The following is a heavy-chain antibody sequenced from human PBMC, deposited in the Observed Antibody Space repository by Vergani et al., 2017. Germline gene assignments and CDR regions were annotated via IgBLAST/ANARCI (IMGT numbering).Heavy chain of an antibody. J-gene: IGHJ4*02. V-gene: IGHV3-23*04. CDR2: IGAIGGTT. Sequence: EVQLVESGGGLVKPGGSLRLSCAASGLASNVMAWVLQAPGKRPEWVSSIGAIGGTTYYADSVKGRFSISRDSSKNKIFLQMNSLRADDTAVYYCATPADSGWSPFAFWGQGTLVTVSS. CDR3: ATPADSGWSPFAF. CDR1: GLASNV. D-gene: IGHD6-19*01.